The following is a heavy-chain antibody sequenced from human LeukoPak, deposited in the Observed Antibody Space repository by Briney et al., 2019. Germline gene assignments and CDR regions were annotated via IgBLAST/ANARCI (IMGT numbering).Heavy chain of an antibody. J-gene: IGHJ6*02. Sequence: GGSLRLSCAASGFTFDDYAMHWVRQAPGKGLEWVSYISSSGSTIYYADSVKGRFTISRDNAKNSLYLQMNSLRAEDTAVYYCARDPPGQQQLGYSYGYVRPKNYYYGMDVWGQGTTVTVSS. CDR1: GFTFDDYA. V-gene: IGHV3-11*01. D-gene: IGHD5-18*01. CDR3: ARDPPGQQQLGYSYGYVRPKNYYYGMDV. CDR2: ISSSGSTI.